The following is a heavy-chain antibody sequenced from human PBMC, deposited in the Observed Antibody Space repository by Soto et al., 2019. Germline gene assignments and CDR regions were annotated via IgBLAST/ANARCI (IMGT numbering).Heavy chain of an antibody. Sequence: QVQLQQSGPGLVKPSETLSLTCTVSGGSIRGYYWAWIRQPPGKGLEWIGYIYSSGNTDYNPSLKSRVIISTDMSKNQVSLKLKSVTAADTAMYYCARDYYDSSESMDVWGQGTTVTVSS. J-gene: IGHJ6*02. CDR2: IYSSGNT. V-gene: IGHV4-59*01. CDR1: GGSIRGYY. CDR3: ARDYYDSSESMDV. D-gene: IGHD3-22*01.